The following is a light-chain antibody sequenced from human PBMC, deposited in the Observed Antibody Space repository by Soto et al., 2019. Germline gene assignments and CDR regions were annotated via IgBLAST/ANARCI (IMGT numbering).Light chain of an antibody. Sequence: QSVLTQPPSASGTPGQRVTISCSGSSSNIGSNYVYWYQQLPGTAPELLIYRNNQRPSGVPDRFSGSKSGTSASLANSGLRSEDEADYYCAAWDDSLSGWVFGGGTKLTVL. CDR3: AAWDDSLSGWV. J-gene: IGLJ3*02. CDR1: SSNIGSNY. CDR2: RNN. V-gene: IGLV1-47*01.